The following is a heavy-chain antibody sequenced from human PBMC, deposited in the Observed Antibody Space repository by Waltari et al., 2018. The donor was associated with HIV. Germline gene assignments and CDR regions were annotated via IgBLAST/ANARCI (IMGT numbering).Heavy chain of an antibody. J-gene: IGHJ4*02. CDR3: ARDYGSGSYYNY. V-gene: IGHV3-20*04. D-gene: IGHD3-10*01. CDR1: GFNFADYG. Sequence: EVQLVESGGGVVRPGGYLRLSCAASGFNFADYGMSWVRQAPGKGLGWVCGINCNVGSTGYADSVKGRFTISRDNAKNSLYRQMNGLRAEDTGVYYGARDYGSGSYYNYWGQGTLVTVSS. CDR2: INCNVGST.